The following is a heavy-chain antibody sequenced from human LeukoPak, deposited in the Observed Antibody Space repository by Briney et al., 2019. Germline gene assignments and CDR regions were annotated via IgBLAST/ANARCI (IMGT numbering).Heavy chain of an antibody. Sequence: GGSLRLSCAASGFTFDDYGMSWVRQAPRKGLEWVSGINWNGGSTGYADSVKGRFTISRDNAKNSLYLQMNSLRAEDTALYYCARLGYSGSYDAFDIWGQGTMVTVSS. V-gene: IGHV3-20*04. CDR1: GFTFDDYG. CDR3: ARLGYSGSYDAFDI. D-gene: IGHD1-26*01. J-gene: IGHJ3*02. CDR2: INWNGGST.